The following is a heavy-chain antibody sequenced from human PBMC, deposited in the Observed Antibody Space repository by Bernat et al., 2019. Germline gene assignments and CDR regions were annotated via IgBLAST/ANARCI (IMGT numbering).Heavy chain of an antibody. D-gene: IGHD5-18*01. CDR1: GFTFGDYA. CDR2: IRSKAYGGTT. J-gene: IGHJ4*02. V-gene: IGHV3-49*05. CDR3: TRRGYSYVGDY. Sequence: EGKGGEEGGGGGKQGRSLRLAGTASGFTFGDYAMSWFRQAPGKGLEGGGVIRSKAYGGTTEYAASVKGRFTISRDDSKSIAYLQMNSLKTEDTAVYYCTRRGYSYVGDYWGQGTLVTVSS.